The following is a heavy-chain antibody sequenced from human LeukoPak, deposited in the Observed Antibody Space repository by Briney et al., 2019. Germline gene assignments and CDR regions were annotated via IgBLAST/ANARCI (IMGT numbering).Heavy chain of an antibody. CDR3: ARATYGSGSYYTYYYYYYMDV. J-gene: IGHJ6*03. V-gene: IGHV4-39*07. CDR1: GGSISSSSYY. CDR2: IYYSGST. D-gene: IGHD3-10*01. Sequence: SETLSLTCTVAGGSISSSSYYWGWLRQPRGKGLEWIGSIYYSGSTYYNPSLKSRATISVDTSKNQFSLKLSSVTAADTAVYYCARATYGSGSYYTYYYYYYMDVWGKGTTVTISS.